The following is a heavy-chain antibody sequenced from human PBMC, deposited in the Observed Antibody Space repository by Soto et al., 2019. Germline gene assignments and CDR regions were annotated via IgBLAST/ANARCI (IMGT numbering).Heavy chain of an antibody. J-gene: IGHJ4*02. CDR1: GFTFSSYR. Sequence: GGSLRLSCAASGFTFSSYRMHWVRQAPGKGLEWVAVISYDGSNKYYADSVKGRFTISRDNSKNTLYLQMNSLRAEDTAVYYCAKDANRIAVAGPADYWGQGT. D-gene: IGHD6-19*01. CDR3: AKDANRIAVAGPADY. V-gene: IGHV3-30*18. CDR2: ISYDGSNK.